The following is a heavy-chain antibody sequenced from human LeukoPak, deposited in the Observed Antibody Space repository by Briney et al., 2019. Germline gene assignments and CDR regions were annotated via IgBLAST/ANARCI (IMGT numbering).Heavy chain of an antibody. D-gene: IGHD4-23*01. CDR1: DGSISSSSYY. Sequence: SETLSLTCTVSDGSISSSSYYWGWIRQPPGKGLGWIGSTYYSGSTYSNPSFKSRVTISVDTSKNQFSLKLSSVTAADTAVYYCARHLGGNPNVWYFDLWGRGTLVTVSS. J-gene: IGHJ2*01. CDR3: ARHLGGNPNVWYFDL. CDR2: TYYSGST. V-gene: IGHV4-39*01.